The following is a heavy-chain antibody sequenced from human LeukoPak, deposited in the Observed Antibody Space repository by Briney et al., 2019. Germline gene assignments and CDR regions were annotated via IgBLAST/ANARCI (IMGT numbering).Heavy chain of an antibody. J-gene: IGHJ3*02. CDR1: GYTLTELS. CDR3: ASKAYYYGSGSYRAFDI. CDR2: FDPEDGET. V-gene: IGHV1-24*01. D-gene: IGHD3-10*01. Sequence: ASVKVSCKVSGYTLTELSMHWVRQAPGKGLEWMGGFDPEDGETIYAQKFQGRATMTEDTSTDTAYMELSSLRSEDTAVYYCASKAYYYGSGSYRAFDIWGQGTMVTVSS.